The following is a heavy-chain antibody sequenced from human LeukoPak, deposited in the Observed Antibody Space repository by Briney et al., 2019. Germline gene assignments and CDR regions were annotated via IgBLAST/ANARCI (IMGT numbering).Heavy chain of an antibody. CDR1: GGSISNYY. J-gene: IGHJ4*02. CDR3: ARQGDYDTLFDY. Sequence: PSETLSLTCTASGGSISNYYWTWIRQPPGKGLEWIGYIYYSGSTNYNPSLKSRVTISVDTSKNQFSLKLSSVTAADTAVYYCARQGDYDTLFDYWGQGTLVTVSS. CDR2: IYYSGST. V-gene: IGHV4-59*08. D-gene: IGHD3-22*01.